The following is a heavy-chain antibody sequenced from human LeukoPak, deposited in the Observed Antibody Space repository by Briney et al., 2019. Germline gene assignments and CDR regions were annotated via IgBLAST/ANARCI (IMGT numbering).Heavy chain of an antibody. CDR1: GGSFSGYY. CDR2: INHSGST. Sequence: SETLSLTCAVYGGSFSGYYWSWIRQPPGKGLEWIGEINHSGSTNYNPSLKSRVTISVDTSKNQFSLKLSSVTAADTAVYYCARVPYYYDSSGYYADYWGQGTLVTVSS. D-gene: IGHD3-22*01. V-gene: IGHV4-34*01. CDR3: ARVPYYYDSSGYYADY. J-gene: IGHJ4*02.